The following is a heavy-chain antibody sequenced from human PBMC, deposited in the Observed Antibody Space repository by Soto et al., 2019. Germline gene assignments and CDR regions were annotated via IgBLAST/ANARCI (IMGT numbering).Heavy chain of an antibody. D-gene: IGHD3-22*01. V-gene: IGHV4-59*01. CDR2: FYKSGTT. Sequence: QVQLQESGPGLVKPSETLSFTCTVSGDSINSYYWSWIRQPPGKGLECIAYFYKSGTTNYNPSLKSRVTISVDTSKNQFSLKLSSVTAADTAVYYCARTYDNSGPNSGGYAFDIWGQGTMLTVSS. CDR3: ARTYDNSGPNSGGYAFDI. CDR1: GDSINSYY. J-gene: IGHJ3*02.